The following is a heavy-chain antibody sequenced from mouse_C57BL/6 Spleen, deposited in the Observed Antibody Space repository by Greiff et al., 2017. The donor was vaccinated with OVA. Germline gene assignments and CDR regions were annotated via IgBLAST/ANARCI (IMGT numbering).Heavy chain of an antibody. CDR2: ISDGGSYT. J-gene: IGHJ2*01. Sequence: EVKLVESGGGLVKPGGSLKLSCAASGFTFSSYAMSWVRQTPEKRLEWVATISDGGSYTNYPDNVKGRFTFSRDNAKNNLYLQMSHLKSENTAMYYCARGPITTVVATGYFDDWGQGTTLTVSS. CDR1: GFTFSSYA. D-gene: IGHD1-1*01. V-gene: IGHV5-4*03. CDR3: ARGPITTVVATGYFDD.